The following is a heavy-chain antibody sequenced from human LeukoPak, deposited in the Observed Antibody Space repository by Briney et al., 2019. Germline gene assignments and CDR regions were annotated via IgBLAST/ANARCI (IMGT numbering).Heavy chain of an antibody. V-gene: IGHV4-34*01. Sequence: SETLSLTCAVYGGSFTDFYWSWIRQPPGKGLEWIGEINHSGSTNYNPSLKSRVTMSVDTSKNQYSLKLTSVTAADTAVYYCAYSSGYQQHWGQGTLVTVSS. CDR1: GGSFTDFY. D-gene: IGHD3-22*01. CDR2: INHSGST. J-gene: IGHJ1*01. CDR3: AYSSGYQQH.